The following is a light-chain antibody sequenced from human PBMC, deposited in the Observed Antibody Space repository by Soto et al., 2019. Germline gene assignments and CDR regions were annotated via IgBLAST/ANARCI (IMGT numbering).Light chain of an antibody. Sequence: DIQMTQFPPTLSASVGDRVTITCRASESISSWLAWYQQKPGKAPKILIYKASTLQSGVPSRFTGSGSGTEFTLTISSLQPDDFATYYCQHYSVFPLTFGGGTKVEIK. CDR2: KAS. CDR1: ESISSW. J-gene: IGKJ4*01. CDR3: QHYSVFPLT. V-gene: IGKV1-5*03.